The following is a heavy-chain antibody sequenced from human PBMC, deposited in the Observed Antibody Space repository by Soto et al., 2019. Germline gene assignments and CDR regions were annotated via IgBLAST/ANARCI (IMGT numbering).Heavy chain of an antibody. D-gene: IGHD2-2*01. V-gene: IGHV1-2*02. CDR3: ARERYQVISDGMDV. CDR2: INPQTGGT. Sequence: GHYTHWVREAPGQGLEWMGWINPQTGGTSYAQKFQGRVTLSRDTSINTAYLELSRLTFDDAAVYFCARERYQVISDGMDVWGQGTTVTVSS. J-gene: IGHJ6*02. CDR1: GHY.